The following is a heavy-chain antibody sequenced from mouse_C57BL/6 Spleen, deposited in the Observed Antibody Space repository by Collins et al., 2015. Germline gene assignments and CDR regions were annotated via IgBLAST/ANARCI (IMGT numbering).Heavy chain of an antibody. CDR3: ARRLDYYAMDY. D-gene: IGHD3-1*01. J-gene: IGHJ4*01. CDR2: ISYSGST. Sequence: DVQLQESGPGLVKPSQSLSLTCTVTGYSITSDYAWNWIRQFPGNKLEWMGYISYSGSTSYNPSLKSRISITRDTSKNQFFLQLNSVTTEDTATYYCARRLDYYAMDYWGQGTSVTVSS. V-gene: IGHV3-2*02. CDR1: GYSITSDYA.